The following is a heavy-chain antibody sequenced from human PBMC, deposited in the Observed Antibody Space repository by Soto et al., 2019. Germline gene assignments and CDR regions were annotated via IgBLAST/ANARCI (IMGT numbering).Heavy chain of an antibody. CDR1: RYTFTSYA. V-gene: IGHV1-3*01. J-gene: IGHJ5*02. CDR3: ARGGWFDP. CDR2: INAGNGNT. D-gene: IGHD3-16*01. Sequence: QVQLVQSGAEVKKPGASVKVSCKASRYTFTSYAMHWVRQAPGQRLEWMGWINAGNGNTKYSQKFQGRVTITRDTSASTAYMELSSLRSEDTAVYYCARGGWFDPWGQGTLVTVSS.